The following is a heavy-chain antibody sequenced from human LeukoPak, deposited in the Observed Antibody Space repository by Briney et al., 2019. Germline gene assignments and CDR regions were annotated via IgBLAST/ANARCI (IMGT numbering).Heavy chain of an antibody. Sequence: SQTLSLTCAVSGVSISSGGHSWGWIRQPPGKGLEWIGYIYHTGNTYYNPALKSRFTISVDRSKNQFSLRLSSVTAADTAVYCCARGPSQKSDLDKTTRVRGFFDYWGQGTLVTVSS. V-gene: IGHV4-30-2*01. CDR2: IYHTGNT. CDR3: ARGPSQKSDLDKTTRVRGFFDY. D-gene: IGHD4-23*01. J-gene: IGHJ4*02. CDR1: GVSISSGGHS.